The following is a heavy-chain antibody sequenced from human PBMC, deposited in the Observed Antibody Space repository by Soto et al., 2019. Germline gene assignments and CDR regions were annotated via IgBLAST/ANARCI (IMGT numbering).Heavy chain of an antibody. Sequence: QITLNESGPTVVRPTETLTLTCRFSGFSLTTSGVGVGWIRQSPGKAPEWLELIYWDDDKRYSASLKSRLTIPKDTAKNQVVLTVSDLDPRDTATYYCAHRVLRTVFGLVTTTAIYFDFWGQGTPVAVSS. CDR1: GFSLTTSGVG. CDR3: AHRVLRTVFGLVTTTAIYFDF. J-gene: IGHJ4*02. CDR2: IYWDDDK. D-gene: IGHD3-3*01. V-gene: IGHV2-5*02.